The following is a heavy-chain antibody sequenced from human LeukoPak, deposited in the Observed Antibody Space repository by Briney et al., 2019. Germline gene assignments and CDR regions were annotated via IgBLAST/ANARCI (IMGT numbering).Heavy chain of an antibody. V-gene: IGHV1-69*05. J-gene: IGHJ3*02. CDR1: GYTFTGYY. Sequence: GASVKVSCKASGYTFTGYYMHWVRQAPGQGLEWMGGIIPIFGTANYAQKFQGRVTITTDESTSTAYMELSSLRSEDTAVYYCADSSGYTTHAFDIWGQGTMVTVSS. CDR2: IIPIFGTA. CDR3: ADSSGYTTHAFDI. D-gene: IGHD3-22*01.